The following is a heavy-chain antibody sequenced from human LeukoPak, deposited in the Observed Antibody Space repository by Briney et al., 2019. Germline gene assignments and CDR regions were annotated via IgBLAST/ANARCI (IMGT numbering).Heavy chain of an antibody. J-gene: IGHJ3*02. CDR3: AKSNGYGLVDI. CDR2: INHSGST. V-gene: IGHV4-34*01. CDR1: GGSISSYY. Sequence: SETLSLTCTVSGGSISSYYWSWIRQPPGKGLEWIGEINHSGSTDYNPSLKSRVTISVDTSRNQFSLKLNSVTAADTAVYYCAKSNGYGLVDIWGQGTMVTVSS. D-gene: IGHD3-10*01.